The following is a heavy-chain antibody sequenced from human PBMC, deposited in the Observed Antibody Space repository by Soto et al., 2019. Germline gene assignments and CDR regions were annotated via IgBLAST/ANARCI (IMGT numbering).Heavy chain of an antibody. D-gene: IGHD3-22*01. J-gene: IGHJ4*02. Sequence: EVQLVESGGGLVQPGGSLRLSCAASGFTFSDHYMDWVRQAPGKGLEWVGRTRNKANSYTTEYAASVKGSFTISRDDSNNSLYLQMNSLKTEDTAVYYCARVDNSSGYYLDYWGQGTLVTVSS. CDR1: GFTFSDHY. CDR3: ARVDNSSGYYLDY. V-gene: IGHV3-72*01. CDR2: TRNKANSYTT.